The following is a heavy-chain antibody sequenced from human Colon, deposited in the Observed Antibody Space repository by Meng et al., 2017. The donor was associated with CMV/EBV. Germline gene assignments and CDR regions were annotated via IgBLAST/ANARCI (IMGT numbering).Heavy chain of an antibody. CDR1: GFTFSSYA. J-gene: IGHJ6*02. CDR2: ISGSGSDT. Sequence: GESLKISCAASGFTFSSYAMTWVRRAPGKGLEWVSVISGSGSDTHYADSVKGRFTISRDNAKNSLYLQMNSLRAEDTAVYYCARDGDILTGYPLMDVWGQGTTVTVSS. CDR3: ARDGDILTGYPLMDV. D-gene: IGHD3-9*01. V-gene: IGHV3-21*01.